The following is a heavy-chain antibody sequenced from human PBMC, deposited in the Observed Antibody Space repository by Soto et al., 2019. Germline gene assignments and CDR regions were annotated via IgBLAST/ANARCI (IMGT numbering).Heavy chain of an antibody. V-gene: IGHV4-30-4*01. D-gene: IGHD3-22*01. J-gene: IGHJ4*02. Sequence: SETLSLTCTVSGGSISSGDHYWSWIRQPPGKGLEWIGYVYYSGTTYSNPSLKSRITISVDTSKNQFSLRLSSVTAADTAVYYCATYYDSSGPTFDFWGQGTLVTVSS. CDR1: GGSISSGDHY. CDR3: ATYYDSSGPTFDF. CDR2: VYYSGTT.